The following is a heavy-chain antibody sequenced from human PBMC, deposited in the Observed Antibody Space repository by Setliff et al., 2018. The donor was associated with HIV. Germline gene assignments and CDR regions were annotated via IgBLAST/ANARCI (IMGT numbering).Heavy chain of an antibody. J-gene: IGHJ3*02. CDR1: GYSFTRSA. D-gene: IGHD6-6*01. CDR2: INAGNGNA. CDR3: ARDPTYISSWPGHAFDI. V-gene: IGHV1-3*01. Sequence: ASVKVSCKASGYSFTRSAMHWVRLAPGQRLEWMGWINAGNGNAKYEQKFQGRVTMTTDLSTSTAHMELRSLRSDDTAVYYCARDPTYISSWPGHAFDIWGQGTMVTVSS.